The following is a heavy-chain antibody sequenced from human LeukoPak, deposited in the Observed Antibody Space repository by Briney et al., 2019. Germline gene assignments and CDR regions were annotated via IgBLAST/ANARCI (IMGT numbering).Heavy chain of an antibody. CDR3: ARSAYYYDSSRGDYYYMDV. CDR2: IYYSGST. Sequence: SQTLSLTCTVSGGSISSGDYDWSWIRQPPGKGLEWIGYIYYSGSTYYNPSLKSRVTISVNTSKNQFSLKLSSVTAADTAVYYCARSAYYYDSSRGDYYYMDVWGKGTTVTVSS. J-gene: IGHJ6*03. D-gene: IGHD3-22*01. V-gene: IGHV4-30-4*08. CDR1: GGSISSGDYD.